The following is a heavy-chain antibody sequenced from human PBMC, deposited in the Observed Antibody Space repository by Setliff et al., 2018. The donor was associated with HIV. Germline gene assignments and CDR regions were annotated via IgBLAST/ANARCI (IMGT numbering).Heavy chain of an antibody. CDR1: NVSINSYY. V-gene: IGHV4-4*07. D-gene: IGHD2-15*01. Sequence: LSLTCTVSNVSINSYYWSWIRQPAGRALEWIGRISSSGSTNNNPSLKSRVKMSIDTSKNQFSLKLSSVTAADTAVYFCARDPYCSGDGCFRYYQHWGRGTLVTVSS. CDR3: ARDPYCSGDGCFRYYQH. CDR2: ISSSGST. J-gene: IGHJ1*01.